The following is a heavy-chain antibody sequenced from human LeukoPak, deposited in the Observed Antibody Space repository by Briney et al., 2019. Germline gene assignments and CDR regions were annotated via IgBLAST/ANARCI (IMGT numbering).Heavy chain of an antibody. CDR1: GYTFTSYY. V-gene: IGHV1-46*01. Sequence: ASVKVSGKASGYTFTSYYMHWVRQAPGQGLEWMGIINPSGGSTGYAQKFQGRVTMNRDTATSTVYMELSSLTSEATAVYYCASPLADPPHYYDGIDVWGQGTTVTVSS. D-gene: IGHD3-3*02. J-gene: IGHJ6*02. CDR2: INPSGGST. CDR3: ASPLADPPHYYDGIDV.